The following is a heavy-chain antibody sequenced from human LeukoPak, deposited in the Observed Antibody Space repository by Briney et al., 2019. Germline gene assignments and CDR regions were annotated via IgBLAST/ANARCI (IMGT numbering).Heavy chain of an antibody. CDR1: GFTFSSYG. CDR2: IRYDGSNK. J-gene: IGHJ3*02. D-gene: IGHD5-18*01. Sequence: PGGSLGLSCAASGFTFSSYGMHWVRQAPGKGLEWVAFIRYDGSNKYYADSVKGRFTISRDNSKNTLYLQMNSLRAEDTAVYYCAKLNSYGYGLGTEPDDAFDIWGQGTMVTVSS. V-gene: IGHV3-30*02. CDR3: AKLNSYGYGLGTEPDDAFDI.